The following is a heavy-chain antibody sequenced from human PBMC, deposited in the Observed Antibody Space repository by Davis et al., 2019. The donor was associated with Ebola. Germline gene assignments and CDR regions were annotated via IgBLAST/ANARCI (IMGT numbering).Heavy chain of an antibody. CDR3: AHSVGRVTVPAAFDL. D-gene: IGHD2-21*02. CDR2: IYSNDDK. Sequence: SGPTLVKPTQTLTLTCTFSGFSLNTGGVGVAWIRQSPGKALEWLAVIYSNDDKRYSPSLKNRLIITKDTSKNQVVLTMTNVDLVDKAAYYCAHSVGRVTVPAAFDLWGPGTMVTVTS. CDR1: GFSLNTGGVG. V-gene: IGHV2-5*01. J-gene: IGHJ3*01.